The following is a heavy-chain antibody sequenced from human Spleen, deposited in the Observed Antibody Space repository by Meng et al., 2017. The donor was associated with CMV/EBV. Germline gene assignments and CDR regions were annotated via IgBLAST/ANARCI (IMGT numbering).Heavy chain of an antibody. V-gene: IGHV3-21*01. D-gene: IGHD1-26*01. CDR1: GFTFSSYS. Sequence: GESLKISCAASGFTFSSYSMNWVRQAPGKGLEWVSSISSSSSYIYYADSVKGRFTISRDNAKNSLYLQMNSLRAEDTAMYYCAREQFSGDRDYYYAMDVWGQGTTVTVSS. J-gene: IGHJ6*02. CDR3: AREQFSGDRDYYYAMDV. CDR2: ISSSSSYI.